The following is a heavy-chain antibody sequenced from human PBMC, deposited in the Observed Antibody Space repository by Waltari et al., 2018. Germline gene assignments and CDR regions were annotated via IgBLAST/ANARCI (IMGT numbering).Heavy chain of an antibody. Sequence: QLPLQESGPGLVKPSATLSLTCTVSGGSIISSSYYSCWIRRPPGKGLEWIGSNYYRGSTYYNPSIKSRVTISVDTSKNQFSLKLSSVTAADTAVYYCARHLVTIFGVVYPWGQGTLVTVSS. J-gene: IGHJ5*02. V-gene: IGHV4-39*01. CDR2: NYYRGST. CDR3: ARHLVTIFGVVYP. CDR1: GGSIISSSYY. D-gene: IGHD3-3*01.